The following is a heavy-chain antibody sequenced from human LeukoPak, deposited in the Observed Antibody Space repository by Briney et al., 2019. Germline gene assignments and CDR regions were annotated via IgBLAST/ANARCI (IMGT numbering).Heavy chain of an antibody. V-gene: IGHV1-69*13. CDR3: ARGEEYYDFWSGYYLTADFDY. Sequence: ASVKVFCKASGGTFTSYAISWVRQAPGQGLEWMGGIIPIFGTANYAQKFQGRVTITADESTSTAYMELSSLRSDDTAVYYCARGEEYYDFWSGYYLTADFDYWGQGTLVTVSS. CDR2: IIPIFGTA. D-gene: IGHD3-3*01. CDR1: GGTFTSYA. J-gene: IGHJ4*02.